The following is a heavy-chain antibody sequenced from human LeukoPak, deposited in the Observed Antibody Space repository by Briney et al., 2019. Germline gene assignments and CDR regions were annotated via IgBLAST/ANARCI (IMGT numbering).Heavy chain of an antibody. J-gene: IGHJ6*02. Sequence: GGSLRLSCAASGVTFSSYWMHWVRQAPGKGLEWVSAISGSGGSTYYADSVKGRFTISRDNSKNTLYLQMNSLRAEDTAVYYCAKDGRLVLLWFGELSPYYYYGMDVWGQGTTVTVSS. CDR3: AKDGRLVLLWFGELSPYYYYGMDV. V-gene: IGHV3-23*01. CDR1: GVTFSSYW. D-gene: IGHD3-10*01. CDR2: ISGSGGST.